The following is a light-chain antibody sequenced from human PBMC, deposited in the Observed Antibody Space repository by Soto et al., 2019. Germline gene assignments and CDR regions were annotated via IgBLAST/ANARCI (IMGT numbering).Light chain of an antibody. J-gene: IGKJ1*01. V-gene: IGKV1-5*03. CDR3: LQYET. Sequence: KQMNISPSSLSASVSERVTITCRASQSISNYLNWYQQKPGKAPKLLIYKASSLESGVPSRFSGSGSGTEFTLTISSLQPDDFATYYCLQYETFGQGAKVDIK. CDR1: QSISNY. CDR2: KAS.